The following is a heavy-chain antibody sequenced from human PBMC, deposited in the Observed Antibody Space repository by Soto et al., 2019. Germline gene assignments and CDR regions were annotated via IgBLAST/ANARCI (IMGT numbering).Heavy chain of an antibody. V-gene: IGHV1-24*01. J-gene: IGHJ3*02. D-gene: IGHD6-13*01. CDR2: FDPEDGET. CDR1: GYTLTELS. CDR3: ATASGSSWSYWGDAFDI. Sequence: ASVKVSCKVSGYTLTELSMHWVRQAPGKGIEWMGGFDPEDGETIFAQKFQGRVTMTEDTSTDTAYMELSSLRSEDTAVYYCATASGSSWSYWGDAFDIWGQGTMVTVSS.